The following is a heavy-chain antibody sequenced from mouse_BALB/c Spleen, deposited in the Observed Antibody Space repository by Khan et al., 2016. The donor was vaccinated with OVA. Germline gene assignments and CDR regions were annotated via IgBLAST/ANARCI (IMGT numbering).Heavy chain of an antibody. CDR1: GFTFSSYG. J-gene: IGHJ2*01. Sequence: EVELVESGGGLVQPGGSRKLSCAASGFTFSSYGMHWVRQAPEKGLEWVAYISGDSSTIYYTDTVKGRFTISRDNPKYTLSLQMTSLMSEDTAMYYCATSYYYGYYFDYWGPGTTLTVSS. D-gene: IGHD1-1*01. CDR3: ATSYYYGYYFDY. CDR2: ISGDSSTI. V-gene: IGHV5-17*02.